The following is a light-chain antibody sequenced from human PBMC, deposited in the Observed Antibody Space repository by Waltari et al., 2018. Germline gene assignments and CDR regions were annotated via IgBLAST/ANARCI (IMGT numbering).Light chain of an antibody. CDR2: GAS. CDR3: QQYNQWPLT. V-gene: IGKV3-15*01. CDR1: LSIDDS. J-gene: IGKJ4*01. Sequence: IVMTQSPATLSVSPGERATLSCRASLSIDDSLAWYQQKPGHPPRLLIPGASTRDTGVPLRFSGSQSGTDFTLTITGLQSEDFAVYFCQQYNQWPLTFGRGTKVEIK.